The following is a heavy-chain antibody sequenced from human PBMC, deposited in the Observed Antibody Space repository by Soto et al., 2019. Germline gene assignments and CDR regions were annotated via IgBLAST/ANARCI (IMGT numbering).Heavy chain of an antibody. D-gene: IGHD3-16*01. V-gene: IGHV4-31*03. J-gene: IGHJ5*02. CDR3: ARTFGLVPPNWFDP. CDR1: GGSISSGGYY. CDR2: IYYSGST. Sequence: QVQLQESGPGLVKPSQTLSLTCTVSGGSISSGGYYWSGIRQHPGKGLEWIGYIYYSGSTYYNPSLKSRVTISVDTSKTQFSLKLSSVTAADTAVYYCARTFGLVPPNWFDPWRQGTLVTVSS.